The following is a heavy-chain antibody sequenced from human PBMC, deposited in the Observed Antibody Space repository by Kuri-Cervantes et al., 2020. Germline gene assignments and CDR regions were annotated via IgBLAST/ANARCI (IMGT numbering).Heavy chain of an antibody. Sequence: LRLSCTVSGGSISSGSYYWSWIRQPAGKGLEWIGRIYTSGSTNYNPSLKSRVTISVDTSKNQFSLKLSSVTAADTAVYYCARDGGDSGDYGDYWGQGTLVTVSS. D-gene: IGHD3-10*01. CDR3: ARDGGDSGDYGDY. CDR2: IYTSGST. V-gene: IGHV4-61*02. J-gene: IGHJ4*02. CDR1: GGSISSGSYY.